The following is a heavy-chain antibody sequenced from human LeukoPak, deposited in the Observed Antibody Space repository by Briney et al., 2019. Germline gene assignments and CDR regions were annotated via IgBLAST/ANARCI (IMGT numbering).Heavy chain of an antibody. V-gene: IGHV3-30*04. CDR3: ARGVCSGGSCYGRISQNWFDP. CDR2: ISYDGSNK. J-gene: IGHJ5*02. CDR1: GFTFSSYA. D-gene: IGHD2-15*01. Sequence: PGGSLRLSCAASGFTFSSYAMHWVRQAPGKGLEWVAVISYDGSNKYYADSVKGRFTISRDNSKNTLYLQMNSLRAEDTAVYYCARGVCSGGSCYGRISQNWFDPWGQGTLVTVSS.